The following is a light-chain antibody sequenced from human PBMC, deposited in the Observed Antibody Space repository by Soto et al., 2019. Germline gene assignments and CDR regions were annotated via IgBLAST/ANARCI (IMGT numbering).Light chain of an antibody. J-gene: IGKJ2*01. CDR2: GAS. Sequence: EIVMTQSPATLSVSPGERATLSCRASQSVSSNLAWYQQKPGQAPRLLIYGASTRATGIPARFSSSRSGTEFTLTISSLQSEDFAVYYCQQYINWPYTFGQGTKLEIK. CDR3: QQYINWPYT. CDR1: QSVSSN. V-gene: IGKV3-15*01.